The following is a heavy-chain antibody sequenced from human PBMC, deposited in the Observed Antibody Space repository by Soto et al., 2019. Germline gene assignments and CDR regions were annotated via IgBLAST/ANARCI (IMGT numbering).Heavy chain of an antibody. J-gene: IGHJ4*02. CDR1: GFTFSSFG. D-gene: IGHD3-10*01. V-gene: IGHV3-30*18. CDR3: AKDYGSGTYLFDY. CDR2: ILNIGSNK. Sequence: QVQLVESGGGVVQPGGSLRLSCAASGFTFSSFGMHWVRQAPGKGLKWVALILNIGSNKYYADSVKDRFTISRDNSKNTLYLQMNSLRAEDTAVYYCAKDYGSGTYLFDYWGQGTLVTVSS.